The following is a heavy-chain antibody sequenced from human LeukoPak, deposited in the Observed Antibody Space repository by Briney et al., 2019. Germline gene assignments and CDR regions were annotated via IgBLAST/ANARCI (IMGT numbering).Heavy chain of an antibody. CDR2: ISYDGSDK. D-gene: IGHD1-1*01. CDR1: AFTFNSYT. V-gene: IGHV3-30*04. J-gene: IGHJ4*02. CDR3: ARGRYADYLDY. Sequence: GSLRLSCAASAFTFNSYTMHWVRQAPGKGLEWVALISYDGSDKYYADSVRGRFTVSRDNSKNTLYLQMNSLRAEDTAVYYCARGRYADYLDYWGQGTLVTVSS.